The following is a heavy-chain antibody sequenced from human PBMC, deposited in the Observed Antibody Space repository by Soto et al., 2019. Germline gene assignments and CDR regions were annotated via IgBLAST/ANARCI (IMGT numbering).Heavy chain of an antibody. D-gene: IGHD6-6*01. J-gene: IGHJ6*03. CDR3: ARHRQARPGYYYYYMDV. CDR1: GGSISSYY. Sequence: TSETLSLTCTVSGGSISSYYWSWIRQPPGKGLEWIGYIYYSGSTNYNPSLKSRVTISVDTSKNQFSLKLSSVTAADTAVYYCARHRQARPGYYYYYMDVWGKGTTVTVSS. CDR2: IYYSGST. V-gene: IGHV4-59*08.